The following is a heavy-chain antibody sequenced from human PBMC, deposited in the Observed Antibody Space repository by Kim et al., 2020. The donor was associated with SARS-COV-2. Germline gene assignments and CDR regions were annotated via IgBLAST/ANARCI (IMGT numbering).Heavy chain of an antibody. CDR2: INHSGVT. CDR1: GGTFDGYY. J-gene: IGHJ4*02. Sequence: SETLSLSCAVYGGTFDGYYWTWIRQPPGKGLEWIGQINHSGVTLYNPSLKSRVTISVDTSKNQFSLRLSSVTAADTAVYFCARRGLNSEQWLTLYYFDYWGPGALVTVSS. CDR3: ARRGLNSEQWLTLYYFDY. D-gene: IGHD6-19*01. V-gene: IGHV4-34*01.